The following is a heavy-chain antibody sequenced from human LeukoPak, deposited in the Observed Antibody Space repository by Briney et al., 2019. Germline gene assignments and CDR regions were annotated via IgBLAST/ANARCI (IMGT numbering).Heavy chain of an antibody. V-gene: IGHV5-51*01. Sequence: GESLKISCKGSGYSFTSYWIGWVRQMPGKGLEWMGIIYPGDSDTRYSPSFQGQVTISADKSISTAYLQWSSLKASDTAMYYCARQVEVTMVRGVIIWYYGMDVWGQGTTVTVSS. J-gene: IGHJ6*02. CDR1: GYSFTSYW. CDR3: ARQVEVTMVRGVIIWYYGMDV. D-gene: IGHD3-10*01. CDR2: IYPGDSDT.